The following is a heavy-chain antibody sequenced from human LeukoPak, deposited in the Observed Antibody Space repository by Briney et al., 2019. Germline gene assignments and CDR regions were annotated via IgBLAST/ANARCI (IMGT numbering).Heavy chain of an antibody. CDR1: GGTSRNYV. D-gene: IGHD3-3*01. CDR2: IIPIFATP. V-gene: IGHV1-69*05. CDR3: ARGDDFWSGLES. Sequence: SVRASCKASGGTSRNYVISWVRQAPGQGLEWMGGIIPIFATPHYAQKFQGRVTITTDESTSTAYMELSTLRSEDTAVYYCARGDDFWSGLESWGQGSLVTVSS. J-gene: IGHJ4*02.